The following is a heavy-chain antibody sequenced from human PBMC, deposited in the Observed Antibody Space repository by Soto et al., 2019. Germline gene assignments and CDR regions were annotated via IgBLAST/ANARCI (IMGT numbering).Heavy chain of an antibody. CDR1: GFTFSSFD. D-gene: IGHD4-4*01. CDR3: AKDSWGYSNHGGQDYYYGMDV. CDR2: ISYDGRNG. J-gene: IGHJ6*02. Sequence: QVQLVESGGGVAQPGRSLRLSCVASGFTFSSFDMHWVRKAPGKGLEWVSVISYDGRNGFYADSVKGRFTISRDNSKSTLFLQMNSLRSEDTAVYFCAKDSWGYSNHGGQDYYYGMDVWGHRTRVTVP. V-gene: IGHV3-30*18.